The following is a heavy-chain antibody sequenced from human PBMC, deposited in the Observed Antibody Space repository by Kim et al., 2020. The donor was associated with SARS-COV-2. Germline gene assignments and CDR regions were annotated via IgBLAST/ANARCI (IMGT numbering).Heavy chain of an antibody. CDR2: ISSSIDYT. V-gene: IGHV3-11*05. D-gene: IGHD6-13*01. CDR1: GFTFSDYY. Sequence: LSLTCAASGFTFSDYYMSWIRQAPGKGLEWVSYISSSIDYTNYADSLKGRFTISRDNAKNSLYLQMNSLRADDTAVYYCARVSLGSSSWYYFDYWGQ. J-gene: IGHJ4*02. CDR3: ARVSLGSSSWYYFDY.